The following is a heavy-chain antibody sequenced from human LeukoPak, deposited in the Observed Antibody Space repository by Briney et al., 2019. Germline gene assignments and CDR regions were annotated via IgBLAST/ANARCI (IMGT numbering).Heavy chain of an antibody. CDR1: GGSISSSSYY. CDR3: ARDSHDSSGLDAFDI. Sequence: SETLSLTCTVSGGSISSSSYYWGWIRQPPGKGLEWIGSIYYSGSTYYNPSLKSRVTISVDTSKNQFSLKLSSVTAADTAVYYCARDSHDSSGLDAFDIWGQGTMVTVSS. J-gene: IGHJ3*02. D-gene: IGHD3-22*01. CDR2: IYYSGST. V-gene: IGHV4-39*07.